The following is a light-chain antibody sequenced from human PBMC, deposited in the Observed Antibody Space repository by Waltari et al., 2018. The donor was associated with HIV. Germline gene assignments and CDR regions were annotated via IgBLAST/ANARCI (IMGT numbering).Light chain of an antibody. J-gene: IGLJ3*02. CDR1: SSNIGTNY. V-gene: IGLV1-47*01. CDR2: RNN. Sequence: QSVLTQPPSASGTPGQSVTISCSGTSSNIGTNYVYWYQQFPGTAPKLLIYRNNTRPSGVPDRFSRSKSGTSAALAISGLRSDDEADYYCAAWDDTLTVVFGGGTKLTVL. CDR3: AAWDDTLTVV.